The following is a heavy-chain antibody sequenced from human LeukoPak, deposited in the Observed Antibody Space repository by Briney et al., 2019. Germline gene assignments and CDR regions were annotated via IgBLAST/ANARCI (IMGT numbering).Heavy chain of an antibody. V-gene: IGHV4-39*01. J-gene: IGHJ4*02. CDR1: GGSISSSSYY. Sequence: SETLSLTCTVSGGSISSSSYYWGWIRQPPGKGLEWIGRIYYSGSTYYNPSLKSRVTISVDTSKNQFSLKLSSVTAADTAVYYCARPHSSGWYPFDYWGQGTLVTVSS. D-gene: IGHD6-19*01. CDR2: IYYSGST. CDR3: ARPHSSGWYPFDY.